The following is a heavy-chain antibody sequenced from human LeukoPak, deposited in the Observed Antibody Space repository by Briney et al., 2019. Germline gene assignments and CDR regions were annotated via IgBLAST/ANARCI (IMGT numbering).Heavy chain of an antibody. V-gene: IGHV4-34*01. CDR2: INHSGST. CDR1: GGSFSGYY. CDR3: ARAPLLRRRFDP. J-gene: IGHJ5*02. Sequence: SETLSLTCAVYGGSFSGYYWSWIRQPPGKGLEWIGEINHSGSTNYNPSLKSRVTISVDTSKNQFSLKLSSVTAADTAVYYCARAPLLRRRFDPWGQGTLVTVSS. D-gene: IGHD1-26*01.